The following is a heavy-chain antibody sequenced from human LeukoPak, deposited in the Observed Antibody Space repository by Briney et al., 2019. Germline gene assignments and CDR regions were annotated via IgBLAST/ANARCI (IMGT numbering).Heavy chain of an antibody. J-gene: IGHJ4*02. Sequence: GESLKISCKGSGYSFTTYWIGWVRHMPGKGLEWMGIIYPGDSDTRYSPSFQGQVTISADKSISTAYLQWSSLTASGTAMYYCGRHLHGDLYFDYWGQGTLVTVSS. CDR2: IYPGDSDT. CDR3: GRHLHGDLYFDY. CDR1: GYSFTTYW. D-gene: IGHD4-17*01. V-gene: IGHV5-51*01.